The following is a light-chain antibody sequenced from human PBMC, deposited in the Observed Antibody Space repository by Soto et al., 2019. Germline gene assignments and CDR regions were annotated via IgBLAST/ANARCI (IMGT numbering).Light chain of an antibody. V-gene: IGKV1-5*03. CDR1: QSVSTW. J-gene: IGKJ1*01. CDR2: KAS. CDR3: QQYNSYSRWT. Sequence: DIKLTQSPSTLSASVGDRVTITCRASQSVSTWLAWYQQKPGKAPKLLIYKASSLESGVPSRFSGSGSGTEFTLTISSLQPDDFATYYCQQYNSYSRWTFGQGTKVDI.